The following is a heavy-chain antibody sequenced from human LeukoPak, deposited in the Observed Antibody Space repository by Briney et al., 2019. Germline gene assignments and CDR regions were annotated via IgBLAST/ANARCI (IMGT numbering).Heavy chain of an antibody. D-gene: IGHD4-23*01. J-gene: IGHJ6*02. CDR1: GGTFSSYA. CDR3: ARDKATVVTRDYYYGMDV. CDR2: IIPIFGTA. V-gene: IGHV1-69*13. Sequence: ASVKVSCKASGGTFSSYAISWVRQAPGQGLEWMGGIIPIFGTANYAQKFQGRVTITADESTSTAYMELSSLRSGDTAVYYCARDKATVVTRDYYYGMDVWGQGTTVTVSS.